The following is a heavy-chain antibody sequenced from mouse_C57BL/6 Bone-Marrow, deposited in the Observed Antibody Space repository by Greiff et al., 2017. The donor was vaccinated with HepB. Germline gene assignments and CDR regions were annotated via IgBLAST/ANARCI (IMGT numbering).Heavy chain of an antibody. CDR2: IDPETGGT. J-gene: IGHJ3*01. D-gene: IGHD2-4*01. CDR1: GYTFTDYE. Sequence: VKLQQSGAELVRPGASVTLSCKASGYTFTDYEMHWVKQTPVHGLEWIGAIDPETGGTAYNQKFKGKAILTADKSSSTAYMELRSLTSEDSAVYYCTKIYYDYPWFAYWGQGTLVTVSA. V-gene: IGHV1-15*01. CDR3: TKIYYDYPWFAY.